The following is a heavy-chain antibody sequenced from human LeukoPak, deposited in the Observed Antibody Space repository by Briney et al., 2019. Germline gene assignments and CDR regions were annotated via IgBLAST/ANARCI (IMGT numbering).Heavy chain of an antibody. CDR1: GGSFSGYY. D-gene: IGHD6-13*01. Sequence: PSETLSLTCAVYGGSFSGYYWSWIRQPPGKGLEWIGEINHSGSTYYNPSLKSRVTISVDTSKNQFSLKVTSVTAADTAIYYCARDGDQYSGSWFWLDPWGQGTLVTVSS. CDR2: INHSGST. J-gene: IGHJ5*02. CDR3: ARDGDQYSGSWFWLDP. V-gene: IGHV4-34*01.